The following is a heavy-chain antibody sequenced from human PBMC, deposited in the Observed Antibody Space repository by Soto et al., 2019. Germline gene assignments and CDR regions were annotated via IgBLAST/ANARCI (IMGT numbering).Heavy chain of an antibody. Sequence: GGSLRLSCAASGFSFSSYGMHWVRQAPGRGLEWVTVISNDGNRKYYGESVKGRFSVSKDNDKDTLYLQMNGLRPEDTGVYYCAKDRRQLSALDMWGQGTTVTVSS. D-gene: IGHD6-6*01. V-gene: IGHV3-30*18. CDR1: GFSFSSYG. J-gene: IGHJ3*02. CDR3: AKDRRQLSALDM. CDR2: ISNDGNRK.